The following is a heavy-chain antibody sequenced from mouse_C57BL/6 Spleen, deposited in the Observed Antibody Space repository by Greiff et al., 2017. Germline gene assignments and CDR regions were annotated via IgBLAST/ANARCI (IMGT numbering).Heavy chain of an antibody. J-gene: IGHJ2*01. CDR3: SRSGGYDGDY. D-gene: IGHD2-2*01. CDR2: INPNYGTT. CDR1: GYSFTDYN. V-gene: IGHV1-39*01. Sequence: VQLQQSGPELVKPGASVKLSCKASGYSFTDYNMNWVKQSKGKSLEWIGVINPNYGTTSYTQKFKGKATLTVDQSSSTAYLQLNSLTSEDSAVYCLSRSGGYDGDYWGQGTTLTVSS.